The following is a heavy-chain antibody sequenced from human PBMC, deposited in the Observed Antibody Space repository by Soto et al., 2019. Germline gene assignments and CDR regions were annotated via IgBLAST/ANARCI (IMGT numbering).Heavy chain of an antibody. J-gene: IGHJ6*02. CDR2: MNPNSGNA. CDR1: GYTFTSYD. D-gene: IGHD3-3*01. Sequence: ASVKVSCKASGYTFTSYDINWVRQATGQGLEWMGWMNPNSGNAGYAQKFQGRVTMTRNTSISTAYMELSSLRSEDTAVYYCARYDFWSVVSTYYYYYYGMDVWGQGTTVNVAS. V-gene: IGHV1-8*01. CDR3: ARYDFWSVVSTYYYYYYGMDV.